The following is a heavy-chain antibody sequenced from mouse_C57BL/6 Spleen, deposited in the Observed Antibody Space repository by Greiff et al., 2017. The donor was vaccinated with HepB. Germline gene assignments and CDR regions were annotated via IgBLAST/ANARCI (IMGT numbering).Heavy chain of an antibody. Sequence: VQLQESGAELARPGASVKMSCKASGYTFTSYTMHWVKQRPGQGLEWIGYINPSSGYTKYNQKFKDKATLTADKSSSTAYMQLSSLTSEDSAVYYCARGGYDYDAMDYWGQGTSVTVSS. D-gene: IGHD2-10*02. V-gene: IGHV1-4*01. CDR3: ARGGYDYDAMDY. J-gene: IGHJ4*01. CDR2: INPSSGYT. CDR1: GYTFTSYT.